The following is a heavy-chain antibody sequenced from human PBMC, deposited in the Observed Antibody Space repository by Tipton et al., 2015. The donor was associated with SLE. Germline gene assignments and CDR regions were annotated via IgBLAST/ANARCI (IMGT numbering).Heavy chain of an antibody. CDR3: ARSVVAGFFDY. Sequence: LRLSCTVSGGSISSYYWTWIRQPPGKGLEWIGYIYYSGSSNYSPSLKSRVTISVDTSKNQFSLKLSSVTAADTTVYYCARSVVAGFFDYWGQGTLVTVSS. CDR2: IYYSGSS. CDR1: GGSISSYY. J-gene: IGHJ4*02. V-gene: IGHV4-59*01. D-gene: IGHD6-19*01.